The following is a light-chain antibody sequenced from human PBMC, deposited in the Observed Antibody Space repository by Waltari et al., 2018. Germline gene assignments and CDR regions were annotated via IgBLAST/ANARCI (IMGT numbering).Light chain of an antibody. J-gene: IGKJ4*01. Sequence: VVTQSPATLSVSPGKTVTLSCRASQRVNTNLAWYQQKPGQAPRLLIFVASTRAPGIPSRFGGSGSGTEFTLTITSLQFEDVGVYFCQQYHKWPPGGFGGGTKVEIE. CDR2: VAS. V-gene: IGKV3-15*01. CDR1: QRVNTN. CDR3: QQYHKWPPGG.